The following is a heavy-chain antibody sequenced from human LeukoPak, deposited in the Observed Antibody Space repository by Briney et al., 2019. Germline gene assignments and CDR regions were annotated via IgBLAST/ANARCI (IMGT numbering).Heavy chain of an antibody. CDR1: GGSINSYY. CDR3: ARGGYYGSGNDFRFDP. Sequence: SETLSLTCTVSGGSINSYYWSWIRQPPGKGLECIGYIHYTGSTNYNPSLKSRVTISVDTSKNQFSLKLSSVTAADTAIYYCARGGYYGSGNDFRFDPWGQGTLVTVSS. V-gene: IGHV4-59*01. CDR2: IHYTGST. J-gene: IGHJ5*02. D-gene: IGHD3-10*01.